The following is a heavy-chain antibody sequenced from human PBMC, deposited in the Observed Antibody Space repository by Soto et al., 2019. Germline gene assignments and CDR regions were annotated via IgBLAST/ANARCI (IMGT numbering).Heavy chain of an antibody. J-gene: IGHJ4*02. D-gene: IGHD4-17*01. CDR3: ARRVGDYPFDY. V-gene: IGHV4-39*01. CDR1: GGSISSSSYY. Sequence: QLQLQESGPGLVKPSETLSLTCTVSGGSISSSSYYWGWIRQPPGKGLEWIGSIYYSGSTYYNPSRKSRVTISVDTSKNQFSLKLSSVTAADTAVYYCARRVGDYPFDYWGQGTLVTVSS. CDR2: IYYSGST.